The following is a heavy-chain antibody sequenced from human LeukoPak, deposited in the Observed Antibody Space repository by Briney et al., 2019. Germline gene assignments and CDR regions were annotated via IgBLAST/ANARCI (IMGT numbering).Heavy chain of an antibody. V-gene: IGHV3-21*01. J-gene: IGHJ4*02. D-gene: IGHD3-16*01. CDR1: GFTFSSYS. CDR3: AREPLWGSYFDY. CDR2: ISSSSSYI. Sequence: GGSLRLSCVASGFTFSSYSMNWVRQAPGKGLEWVSSISSSSSYIYYADSVKGRFTISRDNAKNSLYLQMNSPRAEDTAVYYCAREPLWGSYFDYWGQGTLVTASS.